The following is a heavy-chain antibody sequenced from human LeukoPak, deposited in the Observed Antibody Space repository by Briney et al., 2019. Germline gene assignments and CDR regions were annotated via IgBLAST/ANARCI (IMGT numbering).Heavy chain of an antibody. CDR2: ISSTGGTT. Sequence: GGTLRLSCAASGIIFSSYGMSWVRQAPGKGLEWVSSISSTGGTTYYADSVKGRFTISRDNSKNTLFLQMNSLTAEDTAVYYCAKEGYPADDYWGQGTLVTVSS. CDR3: AKEGYPADDY. J-gene: IGHJ4*02. V-gene: IGHV3-23*01. D-gene: IGHD2-2*01. CDR1: GIIFSSYG.